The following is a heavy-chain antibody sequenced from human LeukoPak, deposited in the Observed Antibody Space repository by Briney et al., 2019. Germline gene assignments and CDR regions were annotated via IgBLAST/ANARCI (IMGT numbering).Heavy chain of an antibody. D-gene: IGHD3-22*01. J-gene: IGHJ4*02. CDR2: ISESGTTI. V-gene: IGHV3-11*04. CDR1: GFTFSDYS. Sequence: PGGSLRLSCAASGFTFSDYSMSWIRQAPGKGLEWVSHISESGTTIYYADSVKGRFTISRDNTKNSLYLQMNSLRAEDTAVYYCSSGYYFDYWGQGTLVTVSS. CDR3: SSGYYFDY.